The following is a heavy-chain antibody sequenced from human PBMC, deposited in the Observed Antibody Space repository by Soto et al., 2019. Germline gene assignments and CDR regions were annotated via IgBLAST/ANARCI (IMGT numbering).Heavy chain of an antibody. Sequence: SLRLSCAASGFTFDDYAMRWVRQAPGKGLEWVSGINWNSDTIGYADSVKGRFTVSRDNAKGSLLLRMSSLRAEDTAVYFCAMSNSNDLYYHFESWGQGTPVTVSS. CDR3: AMSNSNDLYYHFES. D-gene: IGHD3-22*01. CDR2: INWNSDTI. V-gene: IGHV3-9*01. CDR1: GFTFDDYA. J-gene: IGHJ4*02.